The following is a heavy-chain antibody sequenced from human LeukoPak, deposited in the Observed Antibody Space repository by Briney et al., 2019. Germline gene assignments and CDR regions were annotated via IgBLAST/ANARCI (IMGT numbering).Heavy chain of an antibody. J-gene: IGHJ4*02. CDR1: GGSINSYY. V-gene: IGHV4-59*08. CDR3: ARTREWDLLYFFDY. D-gene: IGHD1-26*01. Sequence: SETLSLTCTVSGGSINSYYWSWIRQPPGKGLEWIGHIYYSGTTNYNPSLKSRVTISVDTSKNQFSLKLSSVTAADTAVYFCARTREWDLLYFFDYWGQGTRVTVSS. CDR2: IYYSGTT.